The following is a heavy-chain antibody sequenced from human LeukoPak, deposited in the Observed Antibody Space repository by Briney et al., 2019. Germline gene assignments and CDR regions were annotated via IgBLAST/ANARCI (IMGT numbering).Heavy chain of an antibody. J-gene: IGHJ4*02. CDR3: ARSLATTYYFDY. CDR1: TYSFTTYW. Sequence: GESLKISCKGSTYSFTTYWIAWVRRMPGKGLEWMGIIYPGDSDTRYSPSFQGQVTISADKSINTAYLQWSSLKASDTAMYYCARSLATTYYFDYWGQGTLVTVSS. V-gene: IGHV5-51*01. CDR2: IYPGDSDT. D-gene: IGHD5-12*01.